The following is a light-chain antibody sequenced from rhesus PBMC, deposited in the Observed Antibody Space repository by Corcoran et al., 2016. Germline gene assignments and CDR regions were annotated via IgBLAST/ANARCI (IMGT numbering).Light chain of an antibody. J-gene: IGKJ2*01. CDR1: QSLLYFSNNKNY. CDR2: WAS. CDR3: QQYYTSPFS. Sequence: DIVMTQSPDSLAVSLGERVTINCKSSQSLLYFSNNKNYLAWYQQKPGQAPRLLVYWASTRESGVSDRFSGGGDGTDFTLTISGLQADDVAVYYCQQYYTSPFSFGQGTKVEIK. V-gene: IGKV4-1*01.